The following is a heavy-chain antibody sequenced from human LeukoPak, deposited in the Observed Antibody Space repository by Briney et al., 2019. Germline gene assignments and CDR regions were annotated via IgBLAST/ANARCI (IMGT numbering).Heavy chain of an antibody. CDR3: ERSRPVPAAIVGWFDP. CDR2: INHSGST. V-gene: IGHV4-34*01. Sequence: PSETLSLTCAVYGGSFSGYYWSWIRQPPGKGLEWIGEINHSGSTNYNPSLKSRGTISVDTSKNQFSLKLSSLTAADTAVYYCERSRPVPAAIVGWFDPWGQGTLVTVSS. CDR1: GGSFSGYY. D-gene: IGHD2-2*01. J-gene: IGHJ5*02.